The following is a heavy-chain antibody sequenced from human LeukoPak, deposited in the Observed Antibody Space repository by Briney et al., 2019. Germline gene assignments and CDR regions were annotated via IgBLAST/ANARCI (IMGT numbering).Heavy chain of an antibody. J-gene: IGHJ4*02. CDR3: ARSRGAGPGAYFDY. Sequence: PGGSLRLSCAASGFTFSDEYMSWIRQAPGKGLEWVSYISNSGSYTNYADSVKGRFTISRDNAKNSLYLQMSSLRAEDTAVYYCARSRGAGPGAYFDYWSQGTLITVSS. D-gene: IGHD6-19*01. CDR2: ISNSGSYT. CDR1: GFTFSDEY. V-gene: IGHV3-11*03.